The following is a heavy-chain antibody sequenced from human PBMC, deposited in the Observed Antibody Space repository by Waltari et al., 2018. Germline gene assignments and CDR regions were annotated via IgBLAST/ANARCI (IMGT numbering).Heavy chain of an antibody. CDR3: ARVVIGTTYLFDY. D-gene: IGHD1-20*01. J-gene: IGHJ4*02. V-gene: IGHV3-53*01. CDR1: GFTVGSNY. CDR2: IYSDGST. Sequence: EVQLVESGGGLMQHGGSLRLSCAASGFTVGSNYMSSVRQAPGKGLEWVSVIYSDGSTNYADSVKGRFTISRDNSKNTLYLQMNSLRAEDTAEYYCARVVIGTTYLFDYWGQGTLVTVSS.